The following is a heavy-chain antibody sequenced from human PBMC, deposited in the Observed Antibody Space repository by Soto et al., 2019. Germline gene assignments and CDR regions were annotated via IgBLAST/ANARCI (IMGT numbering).Heavy chain of an antibody. CDR2: IYYSGST. CDR3: ASGSTVAAILFDY. CDR1: GDSISSGGYY. V-gene: IGHV4-31*03. J-gene: IGHJ4*02. D-gene: IGHD2-15*01. Sequence: QVQLQESGPGLVKPSQTLSLTCTVSGDSISSGGYYWSWIRQHPGKGLEWIGYIYYSGSTYYNPSLKSRVIISVDTSKHQFSLKLSSVTAADTAVYYCASGSTVAAILFDYWGQGTLVTVSS.